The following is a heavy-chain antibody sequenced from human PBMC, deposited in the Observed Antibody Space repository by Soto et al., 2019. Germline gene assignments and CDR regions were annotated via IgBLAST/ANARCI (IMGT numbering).Heavy chain of an antibody. V-gene: IGHV1-69*06. J-gene: IGHJ4*02. D-gene: IGHD6-13*01. CDR3: GVGYSSSERGY. CDR1: GGTFSSYA. Sequence: QVQLVQSGAEVKKPGSSVKVSCKASGGTFSSYAISWVRQAPGQGLEWMGGIIPIFGTANYARKCPGRVKITPDKPSSPSYMELGSLRAEETAVYYCGVGYSSSERGYWGQGTLVTVSS. CDR2: IIPIFGTA.